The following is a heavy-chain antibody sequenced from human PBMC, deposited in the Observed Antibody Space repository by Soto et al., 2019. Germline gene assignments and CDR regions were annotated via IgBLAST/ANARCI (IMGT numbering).Heavy chain of an antibody. J-gene: IGHJ4*02. CDR2: IYYSGST. V-gene: IGHV4-31*03. CDR3: AKVGVGSGWYFDY. D-gene: IGHD6-19*01. Sequence: SETLSLTCTVSGGSISSGGYYWSWIRQHPGKGLEWIGYIYYSGSTYYNPSLKSRVTISVDTSKNQFSLKLSSVTAADTAVYYCAKVGVGSGWYFDYWGQGTLVTVSS. CDR1: GGSISSGGYY.